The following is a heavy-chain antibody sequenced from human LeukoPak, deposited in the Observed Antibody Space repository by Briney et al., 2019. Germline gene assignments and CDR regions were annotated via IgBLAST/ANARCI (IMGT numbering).Heavy chain of an antibody. J-gene: IGHJ4*02. V-gene: IGHV3-30*18. Sequence: PGGSLRLSCAASGFTFSSYGMHWVRQAPGKGLEWVAVISYDGSNKYYADSVKGRFTISRGNSKNTLYLQMNSLRAEDTAVYYCAKSYGSGSYFAFDYWGQGTLVTVSS. CDR2: ISYDGSNK. D-gene: IGHD3-10*01. CDR1: GFTFSSYG. CDR3: AKSYGSGSYFAFDY.